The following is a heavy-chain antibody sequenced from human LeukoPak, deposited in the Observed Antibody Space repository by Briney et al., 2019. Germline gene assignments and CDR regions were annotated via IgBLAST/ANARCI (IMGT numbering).Heavy chain of an antibody. D-gene: IGHD6-6*01. CDR3: ARGRAARPGWFDP. V-gene: IGHV4-59*01. CDR2: IYYSGST. CDR1: GGSISSYY. Sequence: SETLSLTCTVSGGSISSYYWSWIRQPPGKGLEWIGYIYYSGSTNYNPSLKSRVTISVDTSKNQFSLKLSSVTAADTAVYYCARGRAARPGWFDPWGQGTLVTVSS. J-gene: IGHJ5*02.